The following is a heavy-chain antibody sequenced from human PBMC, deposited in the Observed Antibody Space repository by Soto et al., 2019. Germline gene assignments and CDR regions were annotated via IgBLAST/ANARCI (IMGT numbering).Heavy chain of an antibody. V-gene: IGHV1-18*01. CDR2: INTYNGNT. D-gene: IGHD3-16*01. CDR1: GYSFTRYG. CDR3: AMVDVYVTPSPQDV. J-gene: IGHJ6*02. Sequence: QVQLVQSRAEVKNPGASVKVSCKASGYSFTRYGIAWARQAPGQGLEWMGWINTYNGNTNYAQNTQGRVTLTTDTYTSTAYMALTSLRSNDTAIYYCAMVDVYVTPSPQDVWGQGTTVIVSS.